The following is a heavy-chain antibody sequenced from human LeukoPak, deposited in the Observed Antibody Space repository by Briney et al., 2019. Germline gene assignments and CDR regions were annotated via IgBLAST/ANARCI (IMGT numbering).Heavy chain of an antibody. CDR1: GYTFTGYY. V-gene: IGHV1-2*02. CDR2: INPNSGGT. D-gene: IGHD1-26*01. Sequence: ASVKVSCKASGYTFTGYYMHWVRQAPGQGLEWMGWINPNSGGTNYAQKFQGRVTMTRDTSISTAYMELSRLRSDDTAVYYCAAVPLGATPYFFDYWGQGTLVIVSS. CDR3: AAVPLGATPYFFDY. J-gene: IGHJ4*02.